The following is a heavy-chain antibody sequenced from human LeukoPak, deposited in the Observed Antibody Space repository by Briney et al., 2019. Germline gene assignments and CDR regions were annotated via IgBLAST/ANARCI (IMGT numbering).Heavy chain of an antibody. J-gene: IGHJ4*02. D-gene: IGHD4-17*01. CDR2: IIPIFGTA. CDR3: ARDGYGDFHYFDY. CDR1: GGTFSSYA. V-gene: IGHV1-69*13. Sequence: ASVKVSCKASGGTFSSYAISWVRQAPGQELEWMGGIIPIFGTANYAQKFQGRVTIPADESTSTAYMELSSLRSEDTAVYYCARDGYGDFHYFDYWGQGTLVTVSS.